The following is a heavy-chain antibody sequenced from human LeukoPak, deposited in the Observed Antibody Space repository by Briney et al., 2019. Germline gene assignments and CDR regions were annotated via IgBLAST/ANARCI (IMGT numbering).Heavy chain of an antibody. CDR3: ASEVRGVDY. Sequence: RXXPGQGLEWMGWISAYNGNTNYAQKLQGRVTMTTDTSTSTAYMELRSLRSDDTAVYYCASEVRGVDYWGQGTLVTVSS. V-gene: IGHV1-18*01. J-gene: IGHJ4*02. D-gene: IGHD3-10*01. CDR2: ISAYNGNT.